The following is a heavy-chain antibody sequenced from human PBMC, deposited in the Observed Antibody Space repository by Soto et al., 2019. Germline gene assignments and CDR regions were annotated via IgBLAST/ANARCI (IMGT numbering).Heavy chain of an antibody. Sequence: SETLSLTCTVSGDSISRISHYWGWIRQPPGKGLEWIGTIYYNGATYYNPSLQSRLTIPVDTSKNQFSLKLSSVTAADTAVYYCASPNCGGDCYSSLYAFDIWGQGTMVTVSS. CDR2: IYYNGAT. D-gene: IGHD2-21*01. V-gene: IGHV4-39*01. CDR1: GDSISRISHY. J-gene: IGHJ3*02. CDR3: ASPNCGGDCYSSLYAFDI.